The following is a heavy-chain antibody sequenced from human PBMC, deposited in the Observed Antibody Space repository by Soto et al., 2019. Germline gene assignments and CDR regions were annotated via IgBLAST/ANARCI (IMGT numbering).Heavy chain of an antibody. CDR1: GGSISSSNW. V-gene: IGHV4-4*02. CDR2: IYHSGST. Sequence: QVQLQESGPGLVKPSGTLSLNCAVSGGSISSSNWWSWVRQPPGKGLEWIGEIYHSGSTNYNPSLKMRVTISVDTYKNQFSLKLSSVTAADTAVYYCARGLPQVSYGMDVWGQGTTVTVS. CDR3: ARGLPQVSYGMDV. J-gene: IGHJ6*02.